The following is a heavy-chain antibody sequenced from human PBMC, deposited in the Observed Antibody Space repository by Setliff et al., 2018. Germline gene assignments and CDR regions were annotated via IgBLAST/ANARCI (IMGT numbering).Heavy chain of an antibody. CDR3: ARQICSGGDCYPTSFHY. D-gene: IGHD2-21*02. CDR1: GGSFSGYY. V-gene: IGHV4-34*01. Sequence: KTSETLSLTCAVYGGSFSGYYWSWIRQPPGKGLEWIGEINHSGSTNYNPSLKSRVTISVDTSKNQFSLKLSSVAAADTAVYYCARQICSGGDCYPTSFHYWG. J-gene: IGHJ4*01. CDR2: INHSGST.